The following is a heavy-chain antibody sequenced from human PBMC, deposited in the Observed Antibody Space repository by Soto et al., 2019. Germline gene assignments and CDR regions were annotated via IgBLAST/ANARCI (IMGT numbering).Heavy chain of an antibody. D-gene: IGHD3-16*01. CDR1: GYTFTRYA. CDR2: INAGNGNT. Sequence: ASVKASCKASGYTFTRYAMHWVRQAPGQRLEWMGWINAGNGNTKYSQKFQGRVTITRDTSASTAYMELSSLRSEDTAVYYCARVIGGLYYFDYWGQGTLVTVSS. J-gene: IGHJ4*02. CDR3: ARVIGGLYYFDY. V-gene: IGHV1-3*01.